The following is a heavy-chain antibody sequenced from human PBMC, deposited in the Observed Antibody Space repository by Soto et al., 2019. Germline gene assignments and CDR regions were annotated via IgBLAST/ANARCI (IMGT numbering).Heavy chain of an antibody. V-gene: IGHV1-8*01. CDR3: ARGASMDV. CDR2: MNPKSGNT. Sequence: QVQLVQSGAEVKKPGASVEVSCKASGYTFSSYDINWVRQATGQGLEWMGWMNPKSGNTGYVQKFQDRVTMTRDTSINTAYMELSGLRSEDTAVYYCARGASMDVWGKGTTVTVSS. CDR1: GYTFSSYD. J-gene: IGHJ6*03.